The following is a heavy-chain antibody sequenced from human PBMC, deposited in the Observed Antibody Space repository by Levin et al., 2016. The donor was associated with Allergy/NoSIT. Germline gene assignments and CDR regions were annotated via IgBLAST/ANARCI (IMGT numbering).Heavy chain of an antibody. J-gene: IGHJ6*02. CDR2: IYHSGST. CDR3: ARGPYCSSTSCYNYYYGMDV. D-gene: IGHD2-2*02. V-gene: IGHV4-30-2*01. Sequence: PGKGLEWIGYIYHSGSTYYNPSLKSRVTISVDRSKNQFSLKLSSVTAADTAVYYCARGPYCSSTSCYNYYYGMDVWGQGTTVTVSS.